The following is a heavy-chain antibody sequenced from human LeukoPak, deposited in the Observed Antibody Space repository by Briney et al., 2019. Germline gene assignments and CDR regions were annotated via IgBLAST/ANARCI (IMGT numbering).Heavy chain of an antibody. CDR2: IYHSGST. CDR1: GYSISSGYY. D-gene: IGHD4-17*01. Sequence: SETLSLTCTVSGYSISSGYYWGWIRQPPGKGLEWIGSIYHSGSTYYNPSLKSRVTISVDTSKNQFSLKLSSVTAADTAVYYCARDEGYGDYKGGFDYWGQGTLVTVSS. V-gene: IGHV4-38-2*02. CDR3: ARDEGYGDYKGGFDY. J-gene: IGHJ4*02.